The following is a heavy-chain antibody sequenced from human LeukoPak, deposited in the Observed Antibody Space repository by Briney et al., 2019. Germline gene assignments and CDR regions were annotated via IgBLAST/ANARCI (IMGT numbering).Heavy chain of an antibody. Sequence: GGSLRLSCAASGFTFSRYSMNWVRQAPGKGLEWVAAISASGAATYYADSVKGRFFISRDNSKNTVSLQLYSLRADDTAVYYCASNKSGSYCFDYWGQGTLVTVSS. CDR1: GFTFSRYS. CDR3: ASNKSGSYCFDY. CDR2: ISASGAAT. V-gene: IGHV3-23*01. D-gene: IGHD1-26*01. J-gene: IGHJ4*02.